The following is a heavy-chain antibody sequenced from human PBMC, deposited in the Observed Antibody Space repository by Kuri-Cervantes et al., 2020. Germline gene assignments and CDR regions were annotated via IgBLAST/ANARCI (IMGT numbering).Heavy chain of an antibody. CDR2: NYYSGST. CDR3: ARAYSYPPTWYYFDY. V-gene: IGHV4-59*01. CDR1: GGSISSYY. Sequence: SETLSLTCTVSGGSISSYYWSWIRQPPGKGLEWIGYNYYSGSTNYNPSLKSRVTISVDTSKNKFSLKLSSVTAADTAVYYCARAYSYPPTWYYFDYWGQGTLVTVSS. J-gene: IGHJ4*02. D-gene: IGHD5-18*01.